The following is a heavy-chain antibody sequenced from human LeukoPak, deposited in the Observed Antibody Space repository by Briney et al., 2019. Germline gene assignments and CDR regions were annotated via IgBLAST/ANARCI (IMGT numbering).Heavy chain of an antibody. CDR2: ISSSGSTI. CDR1: GFTFSSYE. V-gene: IGHV3-48*03. Sequence: PGGSLRLSCAASGFTFSSYEMNWVRQAPAKGLEWVSYISSSGSTIYYADSVKGRFTISRDNAKNSLYLQMNSLRAEDTAVYYCARDKGGSYILDYWGQGTLVTVSS. CDR3: ARDKGGSYILDY. J-gene: IGHJ4*02. D-gene: IGHD1-26*01.